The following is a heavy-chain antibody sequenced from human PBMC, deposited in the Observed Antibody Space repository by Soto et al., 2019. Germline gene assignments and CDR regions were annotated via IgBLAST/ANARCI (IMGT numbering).Heavy chain of an antibody. CDR1: GGSMIAYY. CDR2: TYYSGST. D-gene: IGHD6-13*01. J-gene: IGHJ4*02. V-gene: IGHV4-59*01. CDR3: ARVRGTAGKRYFDY. Sequence: ESLCLSCPVSGGSMIAYYWNWMRQPPGKGLQWIGYTYYSGSTTYNPSLKSRVTISVDSSKNQFSLKLDSVTPADTAVYYCARVRGTAGKRYFDYWGPGTLVTVSS.